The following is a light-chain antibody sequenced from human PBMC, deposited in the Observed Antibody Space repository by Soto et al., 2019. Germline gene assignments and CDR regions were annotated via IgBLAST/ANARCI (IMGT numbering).Light chain of an antibody. CDR2: EVS. Sequence: QSALTQPASGSGSPGQSITISCTGTSSDVGGYNYVSWYQQHPGKAPKLIIYEVSNRPSGVSNRFSGSKSGNTAYLTISGLQAEDEADYYCNSYTSKSTGVFGTGTKLTVL. CDR3: NSYTSKSTGV. CDR1: SSDVGGYNY. J-gene: IGLJ1*01. V-gene: IGLV2-14*01.